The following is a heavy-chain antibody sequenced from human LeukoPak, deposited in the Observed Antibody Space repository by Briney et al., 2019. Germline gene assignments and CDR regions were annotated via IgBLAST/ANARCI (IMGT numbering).Heavy chain of an antibody. CDR3: AREILGGEGVDAFDI. Sequence: GGSLRLSCAGSGFTFSSYWMNWVRQAPGKGLEWVAIIKKDGNEAFYVDSVKGRFTISRDNSKNTLYLQMNSLRAEDTAVYYCAREILGGEGVDAFDIWGQGTMVTVSS. CDR1: GFTFSSYW. J-gene: IGHJ3*02. CDR2: IKKDGNEA. D-gene: IGHD2/OR15-2a*01. V-gene: IGHV3-7*01.